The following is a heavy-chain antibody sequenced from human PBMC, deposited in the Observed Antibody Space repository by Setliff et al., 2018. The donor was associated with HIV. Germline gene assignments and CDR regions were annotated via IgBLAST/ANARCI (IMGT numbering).Heavy chain of an antibody. Sequence: ASVKVSCKASGGTFSSYSITWVRQAPGQGLEWMGGIIPIFNTANYAQKFQGRVTITADESTSTAYMELSSLGAEDTAVYYCARGSGGYCSGGSCYFGFGLALGGQGTTVTVSS. J-gene: IGHJ6*02. CDR1: GGTFSSYS. CDR3: ARGSGGYCSGGSCYFGFGLAL. V-gene: IGHV1-69*13. CDR2: IIPIFNTA. D-gene: IGHD2-15*01.